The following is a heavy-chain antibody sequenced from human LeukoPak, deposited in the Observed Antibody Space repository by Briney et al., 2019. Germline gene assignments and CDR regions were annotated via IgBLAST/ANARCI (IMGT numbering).Heavy chain of an antibody. Sequence: GASVKVSCKASGGTFSSYAISWVRQAPGQGREWMGGIIPIFGTANYAQKFQGRVTITTDESTSTAYMELSSLRSEDTAVYYCARDPVRYCSGGSCSLGWFDPWGQGTLVTVSS. V-gene: IGHV1-69*05. D-gene: IGHD2-15*01. CDR3: ARDPVRYCSGGSCSLGWFDP. CDR1: GGTFSSYA. J-gene: IGHJ5*02. CDR2: IIPIFGTA.